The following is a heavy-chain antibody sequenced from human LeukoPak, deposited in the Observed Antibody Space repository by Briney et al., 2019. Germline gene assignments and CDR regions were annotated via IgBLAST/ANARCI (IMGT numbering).Heavy chain of an antibody. Sequence: GGSLRLSCAASGFTFSSYAMHWVRQAPGKGLEWVAVISYDGSNKYYADSVKGRFTISRDNSKNTLYLQMNSLRAEDTAVYYCARFLGSGGWWNYFDYWGQGTLVTVSS. V-gene: IGHV3-30-3*01. J-gene: IGHJ4*02. D-gene: IGHD6-19*01. CDR3: ARFLGSGGWWNYFDY. CDR2: ISYDGSNK. CDR1: GFTFSSYA.